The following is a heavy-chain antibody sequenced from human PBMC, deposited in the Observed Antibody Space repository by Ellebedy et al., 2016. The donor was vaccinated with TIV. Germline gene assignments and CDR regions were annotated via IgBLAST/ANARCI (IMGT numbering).Heavy chain of an antibody. Sequence: MPSETLSLTCGVSGASFSGSYWSYIRQTPGKGLEWIGEISLSGSPNYNPSLRGRVTVSLDTSKNHFSLNLTSVTAADTAVYYCATAVRDDWSLSLWGQGTQVTVSS. CDR3: ATAVRDDWSLSL. D-gene: IGHD3-9*01. CDR1: GASFSGSY. J-gene: IGHJ4*02. CDR2: ISLSGSP. V-gene: IGHV4-34*01.